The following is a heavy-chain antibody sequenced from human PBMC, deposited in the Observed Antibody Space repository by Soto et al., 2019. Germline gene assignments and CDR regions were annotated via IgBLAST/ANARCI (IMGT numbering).Heavy chain of an antibody. CDR1: GFTVSSNY. D-gene: IGHD5-12*01. V-gene: IGHV3-53*05. J-gene: IGHJ4*02. CDR2: IYSGGST. CDR3: VKDHDEDFGYDLDYFNY. Sequence: GGSLRLSCAASGFTVSSNYMSWVRQAPGKGLEWVSVIYSGGSTYYADSVKGRFTISRDNSKNSLYLEMNSLRPEDTARYFCVKDHDEDFGYDLDYFNYWGQGTLVTVSS.